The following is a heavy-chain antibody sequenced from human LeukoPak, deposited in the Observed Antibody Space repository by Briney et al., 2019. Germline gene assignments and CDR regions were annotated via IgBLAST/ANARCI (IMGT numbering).Heavy chain of an antibody. V-gene: IGHV3-21*01. Sequence: GGSLRLSCAASGFTLSSYSMNWVRQAPGKGLEWVSAISSSSSYIYYADSVKGRFTTSRDNAKNSLYLQMNSLRAEDTAVYYCAREQWLAPDYWGQGTLVTVSS. CDR1: GFTLSSYS. CDR2: ISSSSSYI. CDR3: AREQWLAPDY. J-gene: IGHJ4*02. D-gene: IGHD6-19*01.